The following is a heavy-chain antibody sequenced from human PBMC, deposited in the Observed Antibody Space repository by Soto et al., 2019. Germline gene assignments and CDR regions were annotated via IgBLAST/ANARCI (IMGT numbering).Heavy chain of an antibody. J-gene: IGHJ6*02. D-gene: IGHD5-18*01. Sequence: GWSLRLSCAASGFTFSSYGMHWVRQAPGKGLEWVAVIWYDGSNKYYADSVKGRFTISRDNSKNTLYLQMNSLRAEDTAVYYCARDSVGYSYGLYYYYYGMDVWVQGTTVTVSS. CDR1: GFTFSSYG. V-gene: IGHV3-33*01. CDR2: IWYDGSNK. CDR3: ARDSVGYSYGLYYYYYGMDV.